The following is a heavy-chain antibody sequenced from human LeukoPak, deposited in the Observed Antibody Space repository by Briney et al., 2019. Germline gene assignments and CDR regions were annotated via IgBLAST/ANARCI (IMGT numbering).Heavy chain of an antibody. CDR2: ISGSGGNT. V-gene: IGHV3-23*01. J-gene: IGHJ6*03. Sequence: PGGSLRLSCAASGFTFNDHGMSWVRQAPGRGLEWVSAISGSGGNTYYADSVEGRFTTSRDNSKNTLYLQLNSLRVEDTAVYYCAKNRGAGSHYYYHMNVWGKGTTVTVSS. CDR1: GFTFNDHG. CDR3: AKNRGAGSHYYYHMNV. D-gene: IGHD1-26*01.